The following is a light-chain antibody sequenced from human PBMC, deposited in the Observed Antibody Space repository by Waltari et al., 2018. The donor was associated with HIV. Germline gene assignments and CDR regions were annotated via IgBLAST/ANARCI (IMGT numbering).Light chain of an antibody. Sequence: DIVMTQSPATLSVSPGQTVRLSCRASHSISSNLAWYQQSPGQPPRLLIYGASTRATGIPARFSGSGSGTEFTLTITSPQSEDFAVYYCQQYNTWLTFGGGTKVEI. CDR1: HSISSN. CDR3: QQYNTWLT. V-gene: IGKV3-15*01. J-gene: IGKJ4*01. CDR2: GAS.